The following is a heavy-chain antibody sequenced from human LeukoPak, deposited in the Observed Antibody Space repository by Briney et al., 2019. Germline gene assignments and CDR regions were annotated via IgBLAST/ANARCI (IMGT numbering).Heavy chain of an antibody. V-gene: IGHV4-59*08. CDR3: ARYRDGDRDISLDY. Sequence: PSQTLSHTCTVSGDSISSYYWSWIRQPAGKGLEGIGFINNRGTTSYNPSLKSRVTISRDMSKNQFALKLSSVSAADTAVYYCARYRDGDRDISLDYWGQGTLVTVSS. D-gene: IGHD4-17*01. CDR1: GDSISSYY. J-gene: IGHJ4*02. CDR2: INNRGTT.